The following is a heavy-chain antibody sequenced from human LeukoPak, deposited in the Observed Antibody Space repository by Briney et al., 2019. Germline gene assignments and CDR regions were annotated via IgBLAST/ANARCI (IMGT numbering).Heavy chain of an antibody. CDR2: IYPGDSDT. J-gene: IGHJ4*02. CDR1: GYTFASYR. CDR3: ARHLGSRGSGSYSSLGY. D-gene: IGHD1-26*01. V-gene: IGHV5-51*01. Sequence: GESLKISCKGSGYTFASYRIGWVRQMPGKGLEWMGIIYPGDSDTRYSPSFQGQVTISADKSISTAYLQWSSLKASDTAMYYCARHLGSRGSGSYSSLGYWGQGTLVTVSS.